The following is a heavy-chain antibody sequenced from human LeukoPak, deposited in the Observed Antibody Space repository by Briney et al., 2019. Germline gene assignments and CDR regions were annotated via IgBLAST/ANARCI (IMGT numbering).Heavy chain of an antibody. J-gene: IGHJ3*02. CDR1: GYTFTGYY. CDR2: INPNNGGT. D-gene: IGHD3-22*01. V-gene: IGHV1-2*06. Sequence: ASVKVSCTASGYTFTGYYMHWVRQAPGQGLEWMGRINPNNGGTNYAQKFQGRVTMTRDMSMSTAYMELSRLRSVDTAVYYCAGEDNSSGYRPFDIWGQGTMVTVPS. CDR3: AGEDNSSGYRPFDI.